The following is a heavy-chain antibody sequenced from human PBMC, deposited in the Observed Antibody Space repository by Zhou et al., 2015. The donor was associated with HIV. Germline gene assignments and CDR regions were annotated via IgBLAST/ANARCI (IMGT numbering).Heavy chain of an antibody. D-gene: IGHD6-6*01. J-gene: IGHJ3*02. CDR1: GYMFSAYG. Sequence: QVHLVQSGAEVKKPGASVKVSCKASGYMFSAYGITWVRQVPGQGLEWVGWISGYNGATDYAQTLQDRLTMTTDTSTNTAIYYCAKDHIHCCRSSMNALDTWGQGTMVTVSS. V-gene: IGHV1-18*01. CDR3: ALDT. CDR2: ISGYNGAT.